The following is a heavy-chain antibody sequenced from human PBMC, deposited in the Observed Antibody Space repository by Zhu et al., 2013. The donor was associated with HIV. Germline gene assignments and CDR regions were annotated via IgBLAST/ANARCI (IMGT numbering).Heavy chain of an antibody. CDR2: INPSGGDT. CDR3: ARGGGNPARVKIYYYYGVDV. D-gene: IGHD5-18*01. Sequence: QVQLLQSGAEVKEPGASVKVSCKASGYTFTTYYMHWVRQAPGQGLEWMGIINPSGGDTTYAPKFQGRVTMTRDTSTSTVYMELSSLRSEDTAVYFCARGGGNPARVKIYYYYGVDVWGQGTTVTVSS. CDR1: GYTFTTYY. V-gene: IGHV1-46*01. J-gene: IGHJ6*02.